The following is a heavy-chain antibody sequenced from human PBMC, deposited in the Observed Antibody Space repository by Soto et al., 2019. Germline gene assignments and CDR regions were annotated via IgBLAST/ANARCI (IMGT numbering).Heavy chain of an antibody. J-gene: IGHJ6*02. CDR2: MSYSGTT. CDR3: ARLMAAGTNYGMDV. CDR1: GGSISSSSYY. Sequence: SETLSLTCPVSGGSISSSSYYWGWIRQPPGEGLEWIGSMSYSGTTYYNPSLKSRVTISVDTSETQFSLKLSSVTAADTAVYYCARLMAAGTNYGMDVWGQGTTVT. D-gene: IGHD6-13*01. V-gene: IGHV4-39*01.